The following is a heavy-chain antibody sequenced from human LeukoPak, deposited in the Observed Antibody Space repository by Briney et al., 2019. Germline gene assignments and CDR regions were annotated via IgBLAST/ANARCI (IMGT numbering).Heavy chain of an antibody. Sequence: GGSLRLSCVASGFTFRSYQMNWVRQAPGKGLQYISAISSNGSSTYYADSVKGRFTISRDNSKNTLYLQMSSLRSEDTAVYYCVKDPYYYGSGSYPRFDYWGQGTLVTVSS. V-gene: IGHV3-64D*06. CDR1: GFTFRSYQ. CDR2: ISSNGSST. CDR3: VKDPYYYGSGSYPRFDY. D-gene: IGHD3-10*01. J-gene: IGHJ4*02.